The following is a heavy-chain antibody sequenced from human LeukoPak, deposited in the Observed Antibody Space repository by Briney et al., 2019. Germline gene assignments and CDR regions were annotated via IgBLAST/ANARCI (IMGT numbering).Heavy chain of an antibody. CDR3: AAGIAAAYDY. D-gene: IGHD6-13*01. V-gene: IGHV1-24*01. CDR1: GCTLTELS. Sequence: ASVKVSCKVSGCTLTELSMHWVRQAPGKGLEWMGGFDPEDGETIYAQKFQGRVTTTEDTSTDTAYMELSSLRSEDTAVYYCAAGIAAAYDYWGQGTLVTVSS. CDR2: FDPEDGET. J-gene: IGHJ4*02.